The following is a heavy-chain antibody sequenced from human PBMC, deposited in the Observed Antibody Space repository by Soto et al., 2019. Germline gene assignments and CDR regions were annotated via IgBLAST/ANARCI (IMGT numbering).Heavy chain of an antibody. D-gene: IGHD5-12*01. V-gene: IGHV1-69*01. Sequence: QVQLVQSGAEVKEPGSSVKVSCKASGGTFSSYAFSWVRQAPGQGLEWMGGIIRIFHTTTYAQKFQGRVTITADEFTSAAYMELISLRSDDTAVYYCVHRRDGYNSAFFDYWGQGTLVTVSS. J-gene: IGHJ4*02. CDR2: IIRIFHTT. CDR3: VHRRDGYNSAFFDY. CDR1: GGTFSSYA.